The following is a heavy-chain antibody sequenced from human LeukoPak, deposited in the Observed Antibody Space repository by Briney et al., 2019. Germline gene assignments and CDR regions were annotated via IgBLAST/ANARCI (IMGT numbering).Heavy chain of an antibody. D-gene: IGHD2-8*01. CDR1: GYTFTGYY. V-gene: IGHV1-2*02. J-gene: IGHJ3*02. CDR3: ARVFVLYAGLDAFDI. Sequence: ASVKVSCKASGYTFTGYYMHWVRQAPGQGLEWMGWINPNSGVTKYTQKFQGRVTMTRDTSISTAYMELRRLRSDDTAVYYCARVFVLYAGLDAFDIWGQGTMVTVSS. CDR2: INPNSGVT.